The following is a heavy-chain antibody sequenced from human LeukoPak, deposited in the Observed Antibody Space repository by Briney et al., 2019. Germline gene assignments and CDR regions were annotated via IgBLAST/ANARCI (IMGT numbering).Heavy chain of an antibody. CDR1: GGSISSSSYY. V-gene: IGHV4-39*02. Sequence: SETLSLTCTVSGGSISSSSYYWGWIRQPPGKGLEWIGSIYYSGSTYYNPSLKSRVTISVDMSKKQFSLKLSSVTAADTAVYYCARGGWNKFDYWGQGTLVTVSS. CDR3: ARGGWNKFDY. D-gene: IGHD3-22*01. J-gene: IGHJ4*02. CDR2: IYYSGST.